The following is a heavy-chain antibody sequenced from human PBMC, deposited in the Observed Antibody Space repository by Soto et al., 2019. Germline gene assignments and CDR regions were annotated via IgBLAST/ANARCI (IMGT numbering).Heavy chain of an antibody. Sequence: PGGSLRLSCAAAGFAFGNYGIHWVRQAPGKGLERVAVIWRDGSAKYYGDSVKGRFTISRDNPKNTVYLQMNSLRAEDTGVYYCARDWWEEPGGRETVNQFDYRWQGTLVAVAS. J-gene: IGHJ4*02. V-gene: IGHV3-33*01. CDR2: IWRDGSAK. CDR3: ARDWWEEPGGRETVNQFDY. D-gene: IGHD2-15*01. CDR1: GFAFGNYG.